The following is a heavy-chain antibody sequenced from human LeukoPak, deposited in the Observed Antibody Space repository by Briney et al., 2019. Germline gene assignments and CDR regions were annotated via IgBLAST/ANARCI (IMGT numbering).Heavy chain of an antibody. CDR3: ARSVKGVTAVPGSYAS. Sequence: PSETLSLTYTVSGGSINSANYYWSWIRQPPGKGLEWIGYISYSGSTNYNPSLKSRVTISADTSKNQFSLKVNSVTAADTAVYYCARSVKGVTAVPGSYASWGAGTLVTVSS. V-gene: IGHV4-61*01. CDR1: GGSINSANYY. CDR2: ISYSGST. D-gene: IGHD6-19*01. J-gene: IGHJ5*02.